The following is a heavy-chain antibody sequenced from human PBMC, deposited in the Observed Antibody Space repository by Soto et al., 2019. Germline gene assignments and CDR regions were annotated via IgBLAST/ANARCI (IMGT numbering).Heavy chain of an antibody. CDR3: AKDSEYGSRGYWDY. CDR2: LSGSDGST. CDR1: GFTFSSFA. D-gene: IGHD6-13*01. V-gene: IGHV3-23*01. Sequence: EVQLLESGGGLVQPGGSLRLACAASGFTFSSFAMSWVRQAPGKGLEWVSALSGSDGSTYYADSVKGRFTISRDNSKNTLYLQMNSLRAEDTARYYFAKDSEYGSRGYWDYWGQGTLVTVSS. J-gene: IGHJ4*02.